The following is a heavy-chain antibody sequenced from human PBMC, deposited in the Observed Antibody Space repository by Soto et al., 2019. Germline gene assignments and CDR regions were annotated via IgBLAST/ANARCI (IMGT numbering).Heavy chain of an antibody. D-gene: IGHD5-12*01. CDR1: GGGNLRDYR. Sequence: QVQLVRSGAEVKEPWSSVKFSWKASGGGNLRDYRTTWVRRAPGQGLEWMGGIIPKLGSANYAQNFQGRVTVTADESTNTVYMELRSLRSDDTAVYYCARGGDGYNFAAVYWGQGTPVTVSS. CDR2: IIPKLGSA. CDR3: ARGGDGYNFAAVY. V-gene: IGHV1-69*01. J-gene: IGHJ4*02.